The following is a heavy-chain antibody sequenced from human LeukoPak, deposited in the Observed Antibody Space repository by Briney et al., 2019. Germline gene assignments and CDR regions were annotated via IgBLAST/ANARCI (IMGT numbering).Heavy chain of an antibody. CDR2: INHSGST. D-gene: IGHD4-23*01. CDR3: ARPPMWELYYFDY. Sequence: SETLSLTCTVSGGSISSYYWSWIRQPPGKGLEWIGEINHSGSTNYNPSLKSRVTISVDTSKNQFSLKLSSVTAADTAVYYCARPPMWELYYFDYWGQGTLVTVSS. V-gene: IGHV4-34*01. CDR1: GGSISSYY. J-gene: IGHJ4*02.